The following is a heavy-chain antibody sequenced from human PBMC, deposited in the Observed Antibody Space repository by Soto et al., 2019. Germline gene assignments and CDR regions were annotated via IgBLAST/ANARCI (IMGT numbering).Heavy chain of an antibody. CDR2: IYYSGST. CDR3: ARAGPGYYYGMDV. CDR1: GGSISSSSYY. V-gene: IGHV4-39*01. J-gene: IGHJ6*02. Sequence: PSETLSLTCTVSGGSISSSSYYWGWIRQPQGKGLEWIGSIYYSGSTYYNPSLKSRVTISVDTSKNQFSLKLSSVTAADTAVYYCARAGPGYYYGMDVWGQGTTVTISS. D-gene: IGHD6-19*01.